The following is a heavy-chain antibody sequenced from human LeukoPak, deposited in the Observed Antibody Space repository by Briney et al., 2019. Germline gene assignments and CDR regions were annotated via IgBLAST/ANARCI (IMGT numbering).Heavy chain of an antibody. V-gene: IGHV3-23*01. CDR1: GFTFSTYA. D-gene: IGHD2/OR15-2a*01. J-gene: IGHJ6*02. CDR3: ARDSTYTMDL. Sequence: GGSLRLSCTASGFTFSTYAMSWVRQAPGRGLEWVSVISAGGSNTYYADSVKGRFTISRDNSKNTLYLQINSLRAEDTAVYYCARDSTYTMDLWGRGTTVTVSS. CDR2: ISAGGSNT.